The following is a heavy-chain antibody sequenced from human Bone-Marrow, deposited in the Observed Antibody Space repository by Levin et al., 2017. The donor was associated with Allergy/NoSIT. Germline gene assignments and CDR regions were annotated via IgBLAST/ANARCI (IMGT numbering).Heavy chain of an antibody. D-gene: IGHD3-9*01. CDR1: GYRFTGYY. J-gene: IGHJ5*02. CDR2: INPDSGDT. V-gene: IGHV1-2*02. CDR3: AREGSVLRYFDVP. Sequence: GASVKVSCKASGYRFTGYYVHWVRQAPGQGFEWIGWINPDSGDTHYAEKFRGRVTMTRDTSISTAYMELNRLIFDDTAVYYCAREGSVLRYFDVPWGQGTLVTVSS.